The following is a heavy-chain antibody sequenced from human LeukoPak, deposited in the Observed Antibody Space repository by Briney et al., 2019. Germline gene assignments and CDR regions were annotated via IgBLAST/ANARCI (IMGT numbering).Heavy chain of an antibody. V-gene: IGHV4-34*01. J-gene: IGHJ6*02. D-gene: IGHD1-1*01. Sequence: SETLSLACAVYGGSFSGYYWSWIRQPPGKGLEWIGEINHSGSTNYNPSLKSRVTISVDTSKNQFSLKLSSVTAADTAVYYCARGPRPVQRRNGMDVWGQGTTVTVSS. CDR1: GGSFSGYY. CDR3: ARGPRPVQRRNGMDV. CDR2: INHSGST.